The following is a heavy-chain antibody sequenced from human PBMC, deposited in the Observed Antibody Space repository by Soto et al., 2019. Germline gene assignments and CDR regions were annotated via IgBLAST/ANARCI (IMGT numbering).Heavy chain of an antibody. CDR2: ISYDGSSK. CDR1: GFTFSSYA. CDR3: ARERDGHSSSWYLDY. V-gene: IGHV3-30-3*01. D-gene: IGHD6-13*01. Sequence: QVQVVESGGGVVQPGRSLRLSCVVSGFTFSSYAMHWVRQAPGKGLEWVADISYDGSSKYYADSVKGRFTISRDNSKSTLYLQMNSLRPEETAVYYCARERDGHSSSWYLDYWGQGTLVTVSS. J-gene: IGHJ4*02.